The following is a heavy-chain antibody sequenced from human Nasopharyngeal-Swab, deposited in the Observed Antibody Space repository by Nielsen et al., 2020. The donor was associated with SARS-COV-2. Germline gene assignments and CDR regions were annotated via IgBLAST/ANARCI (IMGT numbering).Heavy chain of an antibody. CDR3: AREGGYCSGGSCPYYGMDV. CDR2: ISSSGSTI. CDR1: GFTFSDYY. J-gene: IGHJ6*02. Sequence: GASLQISCAASGFTFSDYYMSWIRQAPGKGLEWVSYISSSGSTIYYADSVKGRFTISRDNAKNSLYLQMNSLRAEDTALYHCAREGGYCSGGSCPYYGMDVWGQGTTVTVSS. V-gene: IGHV3-11*01. D-gene: IGHD2-15*01.